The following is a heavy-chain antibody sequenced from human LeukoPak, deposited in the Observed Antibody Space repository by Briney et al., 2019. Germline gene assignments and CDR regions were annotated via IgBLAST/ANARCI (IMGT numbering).Heavy chain of an antibody. V-gene: IGHV1-8*02. CDR1: GYTFTGYY. CDR2: MNPNSGNT. Sequence: GASVKVSCKASGYTFTGYYMHWVRQATGQGLEWMGWMNPNSGNTGYAQKFQGRVTMTRNTSISTAYMELSSLRSEDTAVYYCARGEFCTNGVCYPFDYWGQGTLVTVSS. D-gene: IGHD2-8*01. J-gene: IGHJ4*02. CDR3: ARGEFCTNGVCYPFDY.